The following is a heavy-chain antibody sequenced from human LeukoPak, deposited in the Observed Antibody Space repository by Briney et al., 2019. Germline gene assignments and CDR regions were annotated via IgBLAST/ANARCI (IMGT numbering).Heavy chain of an antibody. J-gene: IGHJ6*03. CDR1: GGSISNYY. Sequence: SETLSLTCTVSGGSISNYYWGWIRQPPGKGLEWIGSIYYSGSTYYNPSLKSRVTISVDTSKDQFSLKLSSVTAADTAVYYCARVFYSSSGWGYYYYYYMDVWGKGTTVTVSS. CDR2: IYYSGST. D-gene: IGHD6-13*01. CDR3: ARVFYSSSGWGYYYYYYMDV. V-gene: IGHV4-39*07.